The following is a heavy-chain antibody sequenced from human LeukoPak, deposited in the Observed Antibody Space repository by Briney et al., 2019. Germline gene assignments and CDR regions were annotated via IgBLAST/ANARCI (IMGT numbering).Heavy chain of an antibody. D-gene: IGHD2-15*01. CDR3: ARRTCSGGSCLDAFDI. V-gene: IGHV5-10-1*01. Sequence: GESLKISCKGSGYSFTNYWISWVRQMPGEGLEWRGRIDPSDSYTNYSPSFQGHVTISADKSISTAYLQWSSLKASDTAMYYCARRTCSGGSCLDAFDIWGQGTMVTVSS. J-gene: IGHJ3*02. CDR1: GYSFTNYW. CDR2: IDPSDSYT.